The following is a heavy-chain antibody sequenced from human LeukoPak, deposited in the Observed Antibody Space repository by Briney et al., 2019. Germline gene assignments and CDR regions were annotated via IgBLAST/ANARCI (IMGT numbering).Heavy chain of an antibody. CDR1: GYTFTSYY. J-gene: IGHJ4*01. CDR2: INPSGGST. Sequence: GASVKVSCKASGYTFTSYYMHWVRQAPGQGLEWMGIINPSGGSTSYAQKFQGRVTMTRDTSTSTVYMELSSLRSEDTGVYYCARTYEYVWGSYRYTPGLDYSGHGTLVTVSS. D-gene: IGHD3-16*02. CDR3: ARTYEYVWGSYRYTPGLDY. V-gene: IGHV1-46*01.